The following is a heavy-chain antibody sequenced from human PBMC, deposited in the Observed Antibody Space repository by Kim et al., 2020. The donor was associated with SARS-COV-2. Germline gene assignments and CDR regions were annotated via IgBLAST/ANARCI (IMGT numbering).Heavy chain of an antibody. CDR1: GFTVSSNY. CDR3: ARDCSGGSCYYYYGMDV. CDR2: IYSGGST. Sequence: GGSLRLSCAASGFTVSSNYMSWVRQAPGQGLEWVSVIYSGGSTYYADSVKGRFTISRDNSKNTLYLQMNSLRAEDTAVYYCARDCSGGSCYYYYGMDVWGQGTTVTVSS. V-gene: IGHV3-53*01. J-gene: IGHJ6*02. D-gene: IGHD2-15*01.